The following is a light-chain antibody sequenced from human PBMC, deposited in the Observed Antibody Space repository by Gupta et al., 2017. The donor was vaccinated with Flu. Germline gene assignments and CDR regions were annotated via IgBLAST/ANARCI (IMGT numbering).Light chain of an antibody. V-gene: IGLV1-40*01. CDR2: GNS. Sequence: QSVLTQPPSVSGAPGQRVTISCTGSSSNIGAGYDVHWYQQLPGTAPKLLIYGNSNRPSGVPDRFSGSKSGTSASLAIXGXQAEDEXDYYCQSYDRSLSGSVFGGGTKLTVL. CDR1: SSNIGAGYD. J-gene: IGLJ3*02. CDR3: QSYDRSLSGSV.